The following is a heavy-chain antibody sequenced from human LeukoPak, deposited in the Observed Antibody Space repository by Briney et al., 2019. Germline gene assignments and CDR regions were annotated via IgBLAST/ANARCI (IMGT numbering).Heavy chain of an antibody. Sequence: GGSLTLSCAASGFTFSSYSMNRVRQAPGKVLEWVSYISSSNSTIYSADSVKGRFTISRDNAKNSLYLQMNSLRDEDTAVYYCASGATYDSSGYYYHWGQGTLVTVSS. CDR2: ISSSNSTI. D-gene: IGHD3-22*01. J-gene: IGHJ4*02. CDR3: ASGATYDSSGYYYH. V-gene: IGHV3-48*02. CDR1: GFTFSSYS.